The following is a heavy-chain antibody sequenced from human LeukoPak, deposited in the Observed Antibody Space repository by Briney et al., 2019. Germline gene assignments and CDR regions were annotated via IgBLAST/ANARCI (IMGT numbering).Heavy chain of an antibody. V-gene: IGHV3-48*01. J-gene: IGHJ4*02. Sequence: GGSLRLSCTASGFTFSSYSMNWVRQAPGKGLEWISYITTSGGAKNYADFVKGRFTISRDNAENSLYLQMNSLRAEDTAVYYCARGVTSGRLDYWGQGTLVTVSS. CDR1: GFTFSSYS. D-gene: IGHD1-26*01. CDR3: ARGVTSGRLDY. CDR2: ITTSGGAK.